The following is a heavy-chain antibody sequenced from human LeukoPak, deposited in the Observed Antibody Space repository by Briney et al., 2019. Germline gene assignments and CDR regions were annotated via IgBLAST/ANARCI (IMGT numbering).Heavy chain of an antibody. J-gene: IGHJ5*02. V-gene: IGHV1-2*02. D-gene: IGHD6-13*01. Sequence: ASVKVSCKAFGYTFTGYYMHWVRQAPGQGLEWMGWINPNSGGTNYAQKFQGRVTMTRDTSISTAYMELSRLRSDDTAVYYCARDIAAAYNWFDPWGQGTLVTVSS. CDR3: ARDIAAAYNWFDP. CDR2: INPNSGGT. CDR1: GYTFTGYY.